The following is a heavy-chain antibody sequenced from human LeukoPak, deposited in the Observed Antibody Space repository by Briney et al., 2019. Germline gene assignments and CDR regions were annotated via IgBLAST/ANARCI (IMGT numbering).Heavy chain of an antibody. J-gene: IGHJ4*02. CDR1: GFSLSTSAVG. D-gene: IGHD3-9*01. CDR3: AHRRHDILTGYLNYFDY. CDR2: ISWNDDK. V-gene: IGHV2-5*01. Sequence: ESGPTLVNPTQTLTLTCTFSGFSLSTSAVGVGWISQPPGKALEWLALISWNDDKRYSPSLKSRLTITKDTSKNQVVLTMTNMDPVDTATYYCAHRRHDILTGYLNYFDYWGQGTLVTVSS.